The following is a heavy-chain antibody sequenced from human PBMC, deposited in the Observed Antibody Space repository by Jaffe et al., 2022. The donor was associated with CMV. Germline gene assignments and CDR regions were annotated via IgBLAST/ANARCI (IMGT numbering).Heavy chain of an antibody. CDR2: IYYSGGT. V-gene: IGHV4-39*01. J-gene: IGHJ4*02. CDR3: ARHRARGLNMMLVYFDA. D-gene: IGHD3-22*01. Sequence: QLQLQESGPGLVKPSETLSLTCTVSGGSISSSTYYWGWIRQPPGKGLEWIGSIYYSGGTYYNPSLKSRVTISVDTSKNQLSLKLISVTAADTAVYYCARHRARGLNMMLVYFDAWGQGTLVTVSS. CDR1: GGSISSSTYY.